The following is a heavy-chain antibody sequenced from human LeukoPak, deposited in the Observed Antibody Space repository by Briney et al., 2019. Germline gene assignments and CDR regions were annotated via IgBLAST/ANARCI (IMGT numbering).Heavy chain of an antibody. CDR3: VKGPRIVVVTAILAYFDY. V-gene: IGHV3-64D*06. CDR1: GFTFSSYA. D-gene: IGHD2-21*02. Sequence: GGSLRLSCSASGFTFSSYAMHWVRQAPGKGLEYVSVISSNGGSTYYADSVTGRFTISRDNSKNTLYLQMSSLRAEDTAVYYCVKGPRIVVVTAILAYFDYWGQGTLVTVSS. CDR2: ISSNGGST. J-gene: IGHJ4*02.